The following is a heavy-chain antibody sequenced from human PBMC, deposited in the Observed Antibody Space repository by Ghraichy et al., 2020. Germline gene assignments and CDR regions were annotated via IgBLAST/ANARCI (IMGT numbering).Heavy chain of an antibody. J-gene: IGHJ4*02. Sequence: GGSLRLSCAASGFTFSNFGLHWVRQAPGKGPEWMAFIRYHGNDKYYADSVKGRFTISRDNSKDTLYLQMTSLRIEDTAMYYCARNDYHLDSWGQGTLVTVSS. V-gene: IGHV3-30*02. CDR2: IRYHGNDK. CDR3: ARNDYHLDS. CDR1: GFTFSNFG. D-gene: IGHD4-11*01.